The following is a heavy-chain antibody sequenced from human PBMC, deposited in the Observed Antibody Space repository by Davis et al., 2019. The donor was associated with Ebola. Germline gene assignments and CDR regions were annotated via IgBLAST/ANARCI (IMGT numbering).Heavy chain of an antibody. CDR2: IRSKANSYAT. CDR3: TSTTVTDDD. V-gene: IGHV3-73*01. D-gene: IGHD4-17*01. J-gene: IGHJ4*02. Sequence: GGSLRLSFAPSPFSFTASSMHWVRQASGKGLEWVGRIRSKANSYATAYAASVKGRFTISRDDSKNTAYLQMNSLKTEDTAVYYCTSTTVTDDDGGQGTLVTVSS. CDR1: PFSFTASS.